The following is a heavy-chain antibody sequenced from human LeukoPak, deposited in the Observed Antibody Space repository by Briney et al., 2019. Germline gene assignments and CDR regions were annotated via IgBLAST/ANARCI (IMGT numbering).Heavy chain of an antibody. V-gene: IGHV3-9*01. CDR3: AKDSPRGGSCYSGDCYSFDY. CDR1: GFTFDDYA. CDR2: ISWNSGSI. J-gene: IGHJ4*02. D-gene: IGHD2-15*01. Sequence: GGSLRLSCAASGFTFDDYAMHWVRQAPGKGLEWVSGISWNSGSIGYADSVKGRFTISRDNAKNSLYLQMNSLRAEDTALYYCAKDSPRGGSCYSGDCYSFDYWGQGTLVTVSS.